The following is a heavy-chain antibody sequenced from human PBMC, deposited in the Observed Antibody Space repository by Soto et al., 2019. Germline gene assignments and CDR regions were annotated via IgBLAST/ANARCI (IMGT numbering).Heavy chain of an antibody. D-gene: IGHD6-13*01. CDR2: IYPGDSDT. Sequence: PGESLKISCKGSGYSFTSYWIGWVRQMPGKGLEWMGIIYPGDSDTRYSPSFQGQVTISADKSISTAYLQWSSLKASDTAMYYCARLGSSSWASLNYYSYMDVWGKGTTVTVSS. CDR1: GYSFTSYW. CDR3: ARLGSSSWASLNYYSYMDV. V-gene: IGHV5-51*01. J-gene: IGHJ6*03.